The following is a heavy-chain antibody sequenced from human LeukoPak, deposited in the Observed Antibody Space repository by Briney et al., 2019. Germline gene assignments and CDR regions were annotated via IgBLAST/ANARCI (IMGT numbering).Heavy chain of an antibody. V-gene: IGHV4-39*01. J-gene: IGHJ4*02. Sequence: SETLSLTCTVSGGSISSSIYYWGWIRQPPGKGLEWIGSIYYSGSTYYNPSLKSRVTISVDTSKNQFSLKLSSVTAADTAVYYRARGWPDYWGQGTLVTVSS. D-gene: IGHD5-24*01. CDR1: GGSISSSIYY. CDR3: ARGWPDY. CDR2: IYYSGST.